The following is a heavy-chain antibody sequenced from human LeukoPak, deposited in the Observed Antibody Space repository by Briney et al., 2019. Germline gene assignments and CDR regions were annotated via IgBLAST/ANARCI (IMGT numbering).Heavy chain of an antibody. CDR1: GFTFSSYA. CDR3: ARDLYYDSSGYYGLHAFDI. Sequence: PGGSLRLSCAASGFTFSSYAMSWVRQAPGKGLEWVSAISGSGGSTYYADSVKGRFTISRDNSKNTLYLQMNSLRAEDTAVYYCARDLYYDSSGYYGLHAFDIWGQGTMVTVSS. V-gene: IGHV3-23*01. CDR2: ISGSGGST. D-gene: IGHD3-22*01. J-gene: IGHJ3*02.